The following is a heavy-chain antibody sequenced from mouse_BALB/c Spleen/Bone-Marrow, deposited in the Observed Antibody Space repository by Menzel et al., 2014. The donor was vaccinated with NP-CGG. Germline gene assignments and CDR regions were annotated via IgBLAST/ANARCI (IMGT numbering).Heavy chain of an antibody. D-gene: IGHD2-3*01. J-gene: IGHJ4*01. Sequence: QVQLQQSGAELVRSGSSVKMSCKASGYTFTSYRMHWVKQTPGQGLEWIGNIYPGNGPTNYNQRFKGKATLTADASSSTAYMQISSLTSEDSAVYFCPRGADGYYGDYVIDYWGQGTSVPVSS. V-gene: IGHV1-12*01. CDR2: IYPGNGPT. CDR1: GYTFTSYR. CDR3: PRGADGYYGDYVIDY.